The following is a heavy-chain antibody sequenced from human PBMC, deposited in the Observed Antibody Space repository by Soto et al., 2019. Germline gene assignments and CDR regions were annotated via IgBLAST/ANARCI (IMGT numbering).Heavy chain of an antibody. J-gene: IGHJ4*02. CDR1: GFTFDVYA. V-gene: IGHV3-9*01. D-gene: IGHD2-15*01. CDR2: ISWNSGRL. Sequence: EVQLVESGGGLVQPGRSLRLSCAASGFTFDVYAMHWVRQAPGKGLEWVSGISWNSGRLGYAESVKGRFTISRDNAKNSLFLQMNSIRAEDTALYYSAKGVGSRCGGASCYAVFDYWGKGTLVTVSS. CDR3: AKGVGSRCGGASCYAVFDY.